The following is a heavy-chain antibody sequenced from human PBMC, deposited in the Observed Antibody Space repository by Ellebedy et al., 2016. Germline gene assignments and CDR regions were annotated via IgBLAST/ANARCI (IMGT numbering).Heavy chain of an antibody. CDR1: GYTFTSYA. V-gene: IGHV1-3*01. J-gene: IGHJ6*02. D-gene: IGHD6-13*01. Sequence: ASVKVSCKASGYTFTSYAMHWVRQAPGQRLEWMGWINAGNGNTEYSQKFQGRVTITRDTSASTAYMELGSLRAEDTAVYYCARGGYSPNYGMDVWGQGTTVTVSS. CDR2: INAGNGNT. CDR3: ARGGYSPNYGMDV.